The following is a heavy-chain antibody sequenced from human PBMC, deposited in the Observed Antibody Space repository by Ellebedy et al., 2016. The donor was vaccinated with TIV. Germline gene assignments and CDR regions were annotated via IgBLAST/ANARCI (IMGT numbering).Heavy chain of an antibody. D-gene: IGHD5-12*01. J-gene: IGHJ4*02. CDR2: FSYGGST. V-gene: IGHV4-39*02. CDR3: ARDSGSGYEVFDY. Sequence: MPSETLSLTCIVSGGAITSSTYYWGWLRQPPGKSLEWIGTFSYGGSTYYNPSLKSRVTISVDTSKNPFSLRMISVTAANTAVYYCARDSGSGYEVFDYWGQGTLVTVSS. CDR1: GGAITSSTYY.